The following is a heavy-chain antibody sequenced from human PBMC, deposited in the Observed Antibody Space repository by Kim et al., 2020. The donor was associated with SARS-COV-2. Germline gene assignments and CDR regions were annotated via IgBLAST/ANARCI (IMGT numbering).Heavy chain of an antibody. CDR2: ISGDGGST. CDR3: AKVGRVRGREGLPDY. J-gene: IGHJ4*02. CDR1: GFTFDDYA. D-gene: IGHD3-10*01. Sequence: GGSLRLSCAASGFTFDDYAMHWVRQAPGKGLEWVSLISGDGGSTYYADSVKGRFTISRDNSKNSLYLQMNSLRTEDTALYYCAKVGRVRGREGLPDYWGQGTLVTVSS. V-gene: IGHV3-43*02.